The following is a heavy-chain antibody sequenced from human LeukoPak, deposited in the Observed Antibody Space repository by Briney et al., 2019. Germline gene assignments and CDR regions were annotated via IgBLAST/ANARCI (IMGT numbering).Heavy chain of an antibody. Sequence: GGSLRLSCAGSGFTFSDYYINWVRQAPGKGLEWVSAISGSGGSTYYADSVKGRFTISRDNSKNTLYLQMNSLRAEDTAVYYCAKSMVRGVISFSDYYFDYWGQGTLVTVSS. D-gene: IGHD3-10*01. CDR1: GFTFSDYY. CDR2: ISGSGGST. V-gene: IGHV3-23*01. CDR3: AKSMVRGVISFSDYYFDY. J-gene: IGHJ4*02.